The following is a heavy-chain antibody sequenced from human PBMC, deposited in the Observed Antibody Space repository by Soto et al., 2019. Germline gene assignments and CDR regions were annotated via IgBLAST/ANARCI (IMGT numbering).Heavy chain of an antibody. CDR1: GGSISSSNW. D-gene: IGHD6-13*01. Sequence: SETLSLTCAVSGGSISSSNWWSWVRQPPGKGLEWIGEIYHSGSTNYNPSLKSRVTISVDKSKNQFSLKLSSVTAADTAVYYCARDRLLAAAAPPQRFAPSGQGTLVTVSS. J-gene: IGHJ5*02. V-gene: IGHV4-4*02. CDR3: ARDRLLAAAAPPQRFAP. CDR2: IYHSGST.